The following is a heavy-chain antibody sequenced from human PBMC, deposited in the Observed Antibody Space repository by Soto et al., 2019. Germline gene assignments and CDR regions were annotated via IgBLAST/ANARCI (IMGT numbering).Heavy chain of an antibody. CDR2: ISYDGSNK. CDR3: AKDWYYFDY. CDR1: GFTFSSYG. V-gene: IGHV3-30*18. J-gene: IGHJ4*02. Sequence: GESLKISCAASGFTFSSYGMHWVRQAPGKGLEWVAVISYDGSNKYYADSVKGRFTISRDNSKNTLYLQMNSLRAEDTAVYYCAKDWYYFDYWGQGTLGTVSS.